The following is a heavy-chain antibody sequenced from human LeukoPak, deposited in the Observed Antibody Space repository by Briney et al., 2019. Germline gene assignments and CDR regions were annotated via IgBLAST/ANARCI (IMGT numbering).Heavy chain of an antibody. CDR3: ARGDSSGWYYFDY. J-gene: IGHJ4*02. CDR1: GGSFSGYY. V-gene: IGHV4-34*01. D-gene: IGHD6-19*01. CDR2: INHSGST. Sequence: KPSETLSLTCAVYGGSFSGYYWSWIRQPPGKGLEWIGEINHSGSTNYNPSLKSRVTISVDTSKNQFSLKLSSVTAADTAVYYCARGDSSGWYYFDYWGQGTLVTVSS.